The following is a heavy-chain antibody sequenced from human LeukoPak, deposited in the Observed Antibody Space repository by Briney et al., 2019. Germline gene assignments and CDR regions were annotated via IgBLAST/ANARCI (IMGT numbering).Heavy chain of an antibody. D-gene: IGHD3-10*01. V-gene: IGHV3-23*01. J-gene: IGHJ4*02. CDR3: AKDGERFGELFDY. CDR1: GFTFSSYG. Sequence: PGGSLRLSCAASGFTFSSYGMSWVRQAPGKGLEWVSAISGSGGSTYYADSVKGRFTISRDNSKNTLYLQMNSLRAEDTAVYYCAKDGERFGELFDYWGQGTLVTVSS. CDR2: ISGSGGST.